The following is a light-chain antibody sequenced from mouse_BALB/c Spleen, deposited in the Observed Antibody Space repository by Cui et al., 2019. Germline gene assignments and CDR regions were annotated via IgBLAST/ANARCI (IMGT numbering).Light chain of an antibody. J-gene: IGKJ2*01. CDR3: LQHWNYPYT. V-gene: IGKV6-14*01. CDR2: LAS. CDR1: QNVRTA. Sequence: IVMTQSQKFMSTSVGDRVSITCKARQNVRTAVAWYQQKPGQSPKALIYLASNRHTGVPDRFTGSGSGTDFTLTISNVQSEDLADYFCLQHWNYPYTFGGGTKLEIK.